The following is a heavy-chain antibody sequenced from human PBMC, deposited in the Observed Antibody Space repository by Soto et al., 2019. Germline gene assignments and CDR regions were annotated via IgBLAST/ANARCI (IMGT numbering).Heavy chain of an antibody. CDR3: ARGIYSKVGATNWFDP. V-gene: IGHV4-4*07. CDR2: IYTSGST. CDR1: GGSINSYY. D-gene: IGHD1-26*01. Sequence: KPSETLSLTCTVSGGSINSYYWSWIRQPAGKGLEWIGRIYTSGSTNYNPSLKSRVTMSVDTSKNRFSLKLSSVTAADTAVYYCARGIYSKVGATNWFDPWGQGTLVTVSS. J-gene: IGHJ5*02.